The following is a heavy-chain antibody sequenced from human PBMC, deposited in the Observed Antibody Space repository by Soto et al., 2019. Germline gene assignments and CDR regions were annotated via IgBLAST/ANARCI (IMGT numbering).Heavy chain of an antibody. J-gene: IGHJ4*02. Sequence: SETLSLTCTVSGGSISSSSYYWGLILQPPGKGLEWIGSIYYSGSTYYNPSLKSRVTISVDTSKNQFSLKLSSVTDADTAVYYCARHVRGYSYGYDYWGQGTLVTVSS. CDR2: IYYSGST. V-gene: IGHV4-39*01. CDR3: ARHVRGYSYGYDY. D-gene: IGHD5-18*01. CDR1: GGSISSSSYY.